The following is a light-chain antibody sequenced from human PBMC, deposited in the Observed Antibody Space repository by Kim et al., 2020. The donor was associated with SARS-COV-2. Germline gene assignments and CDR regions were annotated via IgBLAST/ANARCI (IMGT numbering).Light chain of an antibody. V-gene: IGKV3-20*01. J-gene: IGKJ4*01. CDR2: GAS. CDR1: QSVSSSY. CDR3: QQYGSPPLT. Sequence: SPGERATLSCRASQSVSSSYLAWYQQKPGQAPRLLISGASSRATGIPERFSGSGSGTDFTLTISRLEPEDFAVYYCQQYGSPPLTFGGGTKLEI.